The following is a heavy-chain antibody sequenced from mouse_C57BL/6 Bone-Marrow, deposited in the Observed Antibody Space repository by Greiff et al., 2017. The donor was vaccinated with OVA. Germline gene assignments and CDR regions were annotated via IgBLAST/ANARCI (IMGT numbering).Heavy chain of an antibody. CDR3: AREVLRQRRYFDY. D-gene: IGHD1-2*01. CDR1: GFTFSDYY. Sequence: EVLLVESEGGLVQPGSSMKLSCTASGFTFSDYYMAWVRQVPEKGLEWVANINYDGSSTYYLDSLKSRFIISRDNAKNILYLQMSSLKSEDTATYYCAREVLRQRRYFDYWGQGTTLTVSS. J-gene: IGHJ2*01. V-gene: IGHV5-16*01. CDR2: INYDGSST.